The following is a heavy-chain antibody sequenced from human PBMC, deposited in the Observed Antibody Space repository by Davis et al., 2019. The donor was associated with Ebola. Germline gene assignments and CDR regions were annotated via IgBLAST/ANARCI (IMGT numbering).Heavy chain of an antibody. V-gene: IGHV4-4*02. J-gene: IGHJ5*02. D-gene: IGHD6-19*01. CDR3: ARVYSSGWYGWFDP. CDR2: IYHSGST. Sequence: SETLSLTCAVSGDSISSSNWWSWVRQPPGKGLEWIGEIYHSGSTNYNPSLQSRVIISVDTSKNQFSLKLSSVTAADTAVYYCARVYSSGWYGWFDPWGPGTLVTVSA. CDR1: GDSISSSNW.